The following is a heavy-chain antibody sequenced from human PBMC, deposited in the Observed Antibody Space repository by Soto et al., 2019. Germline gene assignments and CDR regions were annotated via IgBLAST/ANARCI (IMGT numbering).Heavy chain of an antibody. J-gene: IGHJ6*02. V-gene: IGHV2-26*01. CDR2: IFSNGEK. Sequence: ACRRTLVNPTATLTLPCTVSGFSLSNARMGVSWIGQPPGKALEWLAHIFSNGEKSYSTSLKSRLTISMDTSKSQVVLTMTNMDPVDTATYSSARIRCTNGVCDYYYSMDVWGQGTTVTVSS. D-gene: IGHD2-8*01. CDR3: ARIRCTNGVCDYYYSMDV. CDR1: GFSLSNARMG.